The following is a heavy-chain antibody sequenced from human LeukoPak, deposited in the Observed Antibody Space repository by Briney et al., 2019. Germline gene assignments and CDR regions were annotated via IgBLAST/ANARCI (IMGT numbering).Heavy chain of an antibody. CDR3: ARPTTVVDYYGMDV. V-gene: IGHV1-69*04. Sequence: ASMTLTCKASGGTFSSYAISWLRQAPGQGLEWKGRTIPIFGIANYAQKFQGRVTITADKSTSTAYMELSSLRSEDTAVYYCARPTTVVDYYGMDVWGQGTTVTVSS. J-gene: IGHJ6*02. D-gene: IGHD4-23*01. CDR2: TIPIFGIA. CDR1: GGTFSSYA.